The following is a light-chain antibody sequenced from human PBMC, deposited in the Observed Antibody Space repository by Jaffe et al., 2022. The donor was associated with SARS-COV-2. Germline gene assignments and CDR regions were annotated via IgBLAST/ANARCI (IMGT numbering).Light chain of an antibody. Sequence: EIVLTQSPGTLSLSPGERATLSCRASQTVASNYLAWHQHKPGQAPRLLIFRASTRATAIPGRFSGSGSGTDFTLTISRLEPEDSAVYYCQQYGSSFTTFGQGTKVVIQ. CDR3: QQYGSSFTT. CDR1: QTVASNY. V-gene: IGKV3-20*01. CDR2: RAS. J-gene: IGKJ2*01.